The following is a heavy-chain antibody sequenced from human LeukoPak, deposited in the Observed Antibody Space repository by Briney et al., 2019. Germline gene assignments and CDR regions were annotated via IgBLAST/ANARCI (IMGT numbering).Heavy chain of an antibody. CDR3: ARAGYCTSTICPDAFDI. J-gene: IGHJ3*02. CDR1: GGSISSSSYY. Sequence: SETLSLTCTVSGGSISSSSYYWGWIRQPPGKGLEWIGSIYYRGRTYYNPSLKSRVTISVDTSKNQVSLKLTSVTAADTAVYYCARAGYCTSTICPDAFDIWGQGTKVTVSS. CDR2: IYYRGRT. D-gene: IGHD2-2*01. V-gene: IGHV4-39*07.